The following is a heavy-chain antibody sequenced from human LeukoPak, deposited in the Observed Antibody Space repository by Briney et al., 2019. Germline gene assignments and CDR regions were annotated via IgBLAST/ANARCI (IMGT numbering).Heavy chain of an antibody. CDR3: ARGMSGFDP. Sequence: PSETLSLTCSVSGGSTSSTYFWGWIRQTPGNGLEWIGSIFYSGSIYYNPSLESRVTISVDTSKNHFSLRMTSVTAADTAVYYCARGMSGFDPWGQGTLITVSS. J-gene: IGHJ5*02. V-gene: IGHV4-39*02. CDR2: IFYSGSI. CDR1: GGSTSSTYF.